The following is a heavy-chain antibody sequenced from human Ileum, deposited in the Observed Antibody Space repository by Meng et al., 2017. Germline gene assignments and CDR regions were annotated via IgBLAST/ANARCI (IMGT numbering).Heavy chain of an antibody. CDR2: NNHSGST. CDR3: VRGLLVPNAIRTEYFPL. CDR1: GGAFDWSY. D-gene: IGHD2-2*02. J-gene: IGHJ1*01. Sequence: QAQLQQWGAGLLKPSETLSLSCAVYGGAFDWSYWTWIRQYPGKGLEWIGENNHSGSTNFNPSLKSRVTMSVDTSKKQFSLNLTSVTASDTAMYYCVRGLLVPNAIRTEYFPLWGQGTLVTVSS. V-gene: IGHV4-34*01.